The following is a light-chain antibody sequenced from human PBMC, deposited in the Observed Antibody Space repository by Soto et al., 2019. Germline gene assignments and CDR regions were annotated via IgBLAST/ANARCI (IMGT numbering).Light chain of an antibody. CDR1: QSVSSSY. V-gene: IGKV3D-20*02. CDR3: QQRYKWPPD. CDR2: GAS. J-gene: IGKJ5*01. Sequence: ENVLAQSPGPPSLSPGERATLSFKASQSVSSSYLAWYQQKPGQAPRLLIYGASSRATGIPDRFSGSGSGTDFTLTISSLEPEDFAVYYCQQRYKWPPDFGQGTRLEIK.